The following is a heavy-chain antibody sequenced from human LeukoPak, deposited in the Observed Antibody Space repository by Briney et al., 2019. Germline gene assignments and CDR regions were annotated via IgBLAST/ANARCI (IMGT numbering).Heavy chain of an antibody. J-gene: IGHJ3*01. CDR2: TYYRSKWEN. CDR1: GDSVSSNSVF. D-gene: IGHD5-12*01. Sequence: SQTLSVTCAISGDSVSSNSVFWTWIRQSPSRGLEWLGRTYYRSKWENDYAVSVKSRVTINSDTSKNHFSLQLKSVTPDDTAVYYCARDPTGYDFFDFWGQGTMVTVSS. CDR3: ARDPTGYDFFDF. V-gene: IGHV6-1*01.